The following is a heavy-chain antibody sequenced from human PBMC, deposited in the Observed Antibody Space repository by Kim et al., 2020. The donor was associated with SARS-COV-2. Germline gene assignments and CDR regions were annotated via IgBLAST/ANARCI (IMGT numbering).Heavy chain of an antibody. Sequence: ASVKVSCKASGYTFTTYGISWVPQAPGQGLEWLGWINAYIGYTNYAQKLQGRVTMTTDTSTSTAYMELRSLRSDDTAVYFCARDADIVVVPAAIYYYGMDVWGQGTTVTVSS. D-gene: IGHD2-2*02. CDR2: INAYIGYT. CDR1: GYTFTTYG. J-gene: IGHJ6*02. CDR3: ARDADIVVVPAAIYYYGMDV. V-gene: IGHV1-18*04.